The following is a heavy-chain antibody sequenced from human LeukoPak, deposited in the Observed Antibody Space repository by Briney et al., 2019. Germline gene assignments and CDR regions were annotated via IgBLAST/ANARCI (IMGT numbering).Heavy chain of an antibody. J-gene: IGHJ6*02. CDR2: IIPILGIA. CDR1: GGTFSSCA. V-gene: IGHV1-69*04. Sequence: SVKVSCKSSGGTFSSCAFSWVRQPPGQGLEWMGRIIPILGIANYAQKFQGRVTITADKSTSTAYMELSSLRSEDTAVYYCARVMDVLGQGTTVTVSS. CDR3: ARVMDV.